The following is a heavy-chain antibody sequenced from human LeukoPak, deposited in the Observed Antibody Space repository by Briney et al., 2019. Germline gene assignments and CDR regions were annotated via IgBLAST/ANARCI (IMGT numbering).Heavy chain of an antibody. CDR2: ISGSGGST. CDR3: ARPYDSSGYYFAGDAFDI. V-gene: IGHV3-23*01. J-gene: IGHJ3*02. CDR1: GFTFSSYA. Sequence: PGGSLRLSCAASGFTFSSYAMSWVRQAPGKGLEWVSAISGSGGSTYYADSVKGRFTISRDNSKNTLYLQMNSLRAEDTAVYYCARPYDSSGYYFAGDAFDIWGQGTMVTVSS. D-gene: IGHD3-22*01.